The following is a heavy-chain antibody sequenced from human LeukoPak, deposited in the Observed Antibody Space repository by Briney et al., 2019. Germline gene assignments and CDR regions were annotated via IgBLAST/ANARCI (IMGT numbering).Heavy chain of an antibody. J-gene: IGHJ4*02. D-gene: IGHD1-1*01. CDR2: ISGSGGST. CDR1: GFTFSSYA. Sequence: GGSLRLSCAASGFTFSSYAMSWVRQAPGKGLEWVSAISGSGGSTYYADSVKGRFTISRDNSKNTLYLQMNSLRAEDTAVYYCVRDKGNDVGHSWGQGTLVTVPS. V-gene: IGHV3-23*01. CDR3: VRDKGNDVGHS.